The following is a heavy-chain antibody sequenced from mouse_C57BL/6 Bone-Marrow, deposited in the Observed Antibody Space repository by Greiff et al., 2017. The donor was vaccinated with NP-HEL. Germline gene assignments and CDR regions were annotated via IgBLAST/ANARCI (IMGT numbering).Heavy chain of an antibody. V-gene: IGHV2-9-1*01. J-gene: IGHJ4*01. CDR3: ARNWGTTVVARAMDY. Sequence: QVQLKESGPGLVAPSQSLSITCTVSGFSLTSYAIRWVRQPPGKGLEWLGVIWTGGGTNYNSALKSRLSIRKDNSKSQVYLKMNSLQTDDTARYYCARNWGTTVVARAMDYWGQGTSVTVSS. CDR1: GFSLTSYA. CDR2: IWTGGGT. D-gene: IGHD1-1*01.